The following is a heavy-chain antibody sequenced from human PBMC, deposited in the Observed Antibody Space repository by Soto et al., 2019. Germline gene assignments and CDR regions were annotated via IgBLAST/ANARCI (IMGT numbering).Heavy chain of an antibody. CDR2: IYPGDSDT. V-gene: IGHV5-51*01. D-gene: IGHD2-15*01. J-gene: IGHJ6*02. Sequence: GESLKISCKGSGYSFTSYWIGWVRQMPGKGQEWMGIIYPGDSDTRYSPSFQGQVTISDDKSISTAYLQWSSLKASDTAMYYCARLGDCSGGSCYRFLYGMDVWGQGTTVTVSS. CDR1: GYSFTSYW. CDR3: ARLGDCSGGSCYRFLYGMDV.